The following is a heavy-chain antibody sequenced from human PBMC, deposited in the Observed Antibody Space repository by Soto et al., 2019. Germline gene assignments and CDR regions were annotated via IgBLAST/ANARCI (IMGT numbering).Heavy chain of an antibody. D-gene: IGHD6-19*01. Sequence: GGSLRLSCAASGFTFSSYAMSWVRQAPGKGLEWVSAISGSGGSTYYADSVKGRFTISRDNSKNTLYLQMNSLRAEDTAVYYCAKDAGSGWYRSEDYYFDYWGQGTLVTVSS. J-gene: IGHJ4*02. CDR3: AKDAGSGWYRSEDYYFDY. CDR1: GFTFSSYA. CDR2: ISGSGGST. V-gene: IGHV3-23*01.